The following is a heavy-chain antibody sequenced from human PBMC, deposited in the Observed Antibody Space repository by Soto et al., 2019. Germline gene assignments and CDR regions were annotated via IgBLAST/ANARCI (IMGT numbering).Heavy chain of an antibody. CDR1: GYTFTGYY. V-gene: IGHV1-2*04. J-gene: IGHJ5*02. Sequence: ASVKVSCKASGYTFTGYYMHWVRQAPGQGLEWMGWINPNSGGTNYAQKFQGWVTMTRNTSISTAYMELSRLRSEDTAVYYCARGGGWYVWFDPWGQGTLVTVSS. CDR2: INPNSGGT. D-gene: IGHD6-19*01. CDR3: ARGGGWYVWFDP.